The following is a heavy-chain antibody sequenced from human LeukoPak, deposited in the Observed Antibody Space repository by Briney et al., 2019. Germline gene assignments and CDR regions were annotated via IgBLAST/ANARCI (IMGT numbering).Heavy chain of an antibody. CDR1: GFTFSNYW. CDR3: ARGNWKYYFDY. Sequence: PGGSLRLSCAASGFTFSNYWMHWVRQAPGKGLVWVSRINSDGSSTSYADSVKGRFTISRDNAKNSLYLQMNSLRAEDTAVYYCARGNWKYYFDYWGQGTLVTVSS. V-gene: IGHV3-74*01. CDR2: INSDGSST. J-gene: IGHJ4*02. D-gene: IGHD1-1*01.